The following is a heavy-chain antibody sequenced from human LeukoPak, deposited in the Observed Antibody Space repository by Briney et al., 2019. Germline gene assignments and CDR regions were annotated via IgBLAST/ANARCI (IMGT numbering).Heavy chain of an antibody. CDR2: IWNDGSNK. CDR3: VKDLYKGDTSSWYYFDY. Sequence: GGSLRLSCAASGFTFSSYGMHWVRQAPGKGLEWVAVIWNDGSNKYYADSVKGRFTISRDNSKNTLYLQMNSLRAEDTAVYYCVKDLYKGDTSSWYYFDYWGQGTLVTVSS. CDR1: GFTFSSYG. D-gene: IGHD6-13*01. V-gene: IGHV3-33*06. J-gene: IGHJ4*02.